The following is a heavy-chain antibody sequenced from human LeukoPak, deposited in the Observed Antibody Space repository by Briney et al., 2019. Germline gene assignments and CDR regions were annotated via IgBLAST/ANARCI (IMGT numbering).Heavy chain of an antibody. CDR2: IYIGDSDT. Sequence: GESLKISCKGSGYSFTNYWIGWVRQMPGKGLEWMGIIYIGDSDTRYSPSFQGQVTISADKSISTAYLQWSSLKASDTAMYYCARLFTPITMVRGVKYWFDPWGQGTLVTVSS. V-gene: IGHV5-51*01. CDR3: ARLFTPITMVRGVKYWFDP. CDR1: GYSFTNYW. J-gene: IGHJ5*02. D-gene: IGHD3-10*01.